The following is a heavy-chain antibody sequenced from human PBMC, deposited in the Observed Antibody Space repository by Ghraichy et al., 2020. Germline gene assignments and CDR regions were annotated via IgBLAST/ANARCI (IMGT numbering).Heavy chain of an antibody. D-gene: IGHD3-22*01. J-gene: IGHJ4*02. CDR2: IYYSGST. V-gene: IGHV4-59*01. CDR3: ARGTYHYQTSGYLYYFDC. CDR1: GDSISSYY. Sequence: TLSLTCTVSGDSISSYYWSWIRQPPGKGLEWIGYIYYSGSTNYNPSLKSRVTISVDTSKNQFSLNLNSVTAADTAIYYCARGTYHYQTSGYLYYFDCWGQGTLVTVSS.